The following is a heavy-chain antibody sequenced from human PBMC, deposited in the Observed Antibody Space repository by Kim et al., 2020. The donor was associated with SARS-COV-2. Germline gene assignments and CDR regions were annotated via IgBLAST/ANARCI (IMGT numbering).Heavy chain of an antibody. Sequence: GGSLRLSCAASGFTFDDYAMHWVRQAPGKGLEWVSGISWNSGSIGYADSVKGRFTISRDNAKNSLYLQMNSLRAEDTALYYCAKDGTGRYAGYSSSWYSFDYWGQGTLVTVSS. V-gene: IGHV3-9*01. CDR3: AKDGTGRYAGYSSSWYSFDY. J-gene: IGHJ4*02. CDR2: ISWNSGSI. CDR1: GFTFDDYA. D-gene: IGHD6-13*01.